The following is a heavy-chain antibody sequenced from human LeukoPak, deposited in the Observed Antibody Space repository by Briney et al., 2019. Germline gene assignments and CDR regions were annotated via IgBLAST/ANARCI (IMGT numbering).Heavy chain of an antibody. CDR3: AKDGLGIWSRGYFDY. D-gene: IGHD7-27*01. Sequence: GGSLRLSCAASGFTVSSNYMSWVRQAPGKGLEWVSAISGSGGSTYYADSVKGRFTISRDNSKNTLYLQMNSLRAEDTAVYYCAKDGLGIWSRGYFDYWGQGTLVTVSS. CDR1: GFTVSSNY. J-gene: IGHJ4*02. V-gene: IGHV3-23*01. CDR2: ISGSGGST.